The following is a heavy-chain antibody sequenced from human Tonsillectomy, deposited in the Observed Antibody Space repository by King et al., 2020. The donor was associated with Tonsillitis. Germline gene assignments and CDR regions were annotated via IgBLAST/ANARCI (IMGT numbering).Heavy chain of an antibody. Sequence: VQLVESGGGLVQPGGSLRLSCAASGFTFSSYAMSWVRQAPGKGLEWVSGISGSGGSTYYADSVKGRFTISRDNSKNTLYLQMNSLRAEDTAVYYCAKDCIPMIPFGGVIVPGFDYWGQGTLVTVSS. V-gene: IGHV3-23*04. J-gene: IGHJ4*02. CDR3: AKDCIPMIPFGGVIVPGFDY. CDR1: GFTFSSYA. CDR2: ISGSGGST. D-gene: IGHD3-16*02.